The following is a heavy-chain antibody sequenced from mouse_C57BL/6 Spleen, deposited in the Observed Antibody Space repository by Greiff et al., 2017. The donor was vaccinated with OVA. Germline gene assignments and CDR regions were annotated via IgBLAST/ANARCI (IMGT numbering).Heavy chain of an antibody. CDR3: AREATAQAFAY. CDR1: GYTFTSYW. CDR2: IDPSDSYT. J-gene: IGHJ3*01. Sequence: QVQLQQPGAELVRPGTSVKLSCKASGYTFTSYWMHWVKQRPGQGLEWIGVIDPSDSYTNYNQKFKGKATLTVDTSSSTAYMQLSSLTSEDSAVYYCAREATAQAFAYWGQGTLVTVSA. D-gene: IGHD3-2*02. V-gene: IGHV1-59*01.